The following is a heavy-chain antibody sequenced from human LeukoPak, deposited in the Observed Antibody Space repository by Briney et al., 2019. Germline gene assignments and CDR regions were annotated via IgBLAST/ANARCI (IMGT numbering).Heavy chain of an antibody. Sequence: SETLSLTCAVSGGSFSGYSWSWLRQPPGKGLDWIGEITHSGSTNYNPSLKSRVTISVDTSKNQFSLKLSSVTAADTAVYYCARARGGDNEYYFDYWGQGTLVTVSS. J-gene: IGHJ4*02. D-gene: IGHD2-21*02. V-gene: IGHV4-34*01. CDR2: ITHSGST. CDR3: ARARGGDNEYYFDY. CDR1: GGSFSGYS.